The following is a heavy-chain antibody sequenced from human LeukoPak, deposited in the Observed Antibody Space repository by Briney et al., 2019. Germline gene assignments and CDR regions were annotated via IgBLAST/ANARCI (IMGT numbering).Heavy chain of an antibody. CDR2: IYYSGST. J-gene: IGHJ4*02. CDR3: ARWGTWYVDY. V-gene: IGHV4-59*01. Sequence: PSETLSLTCTVSGGSISGYYWSWTRQPPGKGLEWIGFIYYSGSTHYNPSLKSRVTISLDTSKNQFSLRLSSVTAADTAVYYCARWGTWYVDYWGQGTLVTVSS. D-gene: IGHD3-16*01. CDR1: GGSISGYY.